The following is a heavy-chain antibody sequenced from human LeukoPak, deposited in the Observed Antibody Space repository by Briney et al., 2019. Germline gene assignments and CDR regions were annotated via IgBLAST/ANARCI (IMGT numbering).Heavy chain of an antibody. Sequence: GGSLRLSCAASGFTFSSYAMSWVRQAPGKGLEWVSAISGSGGSTYYADSVEGRFTISRDNSKNTLYLQMNSLRAEDTAVYYCAKAGEQWLALEGYFALWGRGTLVTVSS. D-gene: IGHD6-19*01. CDR2: ISGSGGST. V-gene: IGHV3-23*01. CDR3: AKAGEQWLALEGYFAL. CDR1: GFTFSSYA. J-gene: IGHJ2*01.